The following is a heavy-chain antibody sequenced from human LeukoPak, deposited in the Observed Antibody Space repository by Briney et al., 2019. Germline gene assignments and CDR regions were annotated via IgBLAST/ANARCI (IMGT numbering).Heavy chain of an antibody. V-gene: IGHV3-7*03. Sequence: GGSLRLSCAASGFTSSSYWMSWVRQAPGKGLEWVANIKQDGSEKYYVDSVKGRFTISRDNAKNSLYLQMNSLRAEDTALYYCAKDMNYDGGFAFDIWGQGTMVTVSS. CDR2: IKQDGSEK. J-gene: IGHJ3*02. CDR3: AKDMNYDGGFAFDI. D-gene: IGHD3-22*01. CDR1: GFTSSSYW.